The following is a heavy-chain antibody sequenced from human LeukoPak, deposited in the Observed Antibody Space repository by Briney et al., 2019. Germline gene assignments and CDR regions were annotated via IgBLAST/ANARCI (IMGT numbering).Heavy chain of an antibody. CDR1: GFTFSSYA. CDR2: ISGSGGST. J-gene: IGHJ6*02. D-gene: IGHD3-3*01. CDR3: AKDPSYYDFWGGYWYYYYGMDV. Sequence: PGRSLRLSCAASGFTFSSYAMSWVRQAPGKGLEWVSAISGSGGSTYYADSVKGRFTISRDNSKNTLYLQMNSLRAEDTAVYYCAKDPSYYDFWGGYWYYYYGMDVWGQGTTVTVSS. V-gene: IGHV3-23*01.